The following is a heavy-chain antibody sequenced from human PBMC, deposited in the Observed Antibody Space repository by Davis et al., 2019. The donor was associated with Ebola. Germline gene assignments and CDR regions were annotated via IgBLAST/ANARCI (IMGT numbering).Heavy chain of an antibody. V-gene: IGHV4-34*01. CDR3: ARVARYCSSTSCYTLAAYYYDMDV. Sequence: MPSETLSLTCAVYGGSFSGYYWSWIRQLPGKGLEWIGEINHSGSTNYNPSLKSRVTISVDTSKNQFSLKLSSVTAADTAVYYCARVARYCSSTSCYTLAAYYYDMDVWGQGTTVTVSS. CDR2: INHSGST. CDR1: GGSFSGYY. J-gene: IGHJ6*02. D-gene: IGHD2-2*02.